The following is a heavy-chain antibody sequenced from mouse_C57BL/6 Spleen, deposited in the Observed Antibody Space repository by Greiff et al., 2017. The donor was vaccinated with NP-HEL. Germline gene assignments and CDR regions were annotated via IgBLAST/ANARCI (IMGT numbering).Heavy chain of an antibody. J-gene: IGHJ2*01. D-gene: IGHD2-1*01. CDR3: ARGRYDGNYNY. CDR1: GYTFTSYW. CDR2: IDPSDSYT. Sequence: QVQLQQPGAELVRPGTSVKLSCKASGYTFTSYWMHWVKQRPGQGLEWIGAIDPSDSYTNYNQKFKGKATLTVDTSSSTAYMQLSSLTSEDSAVYYCARGRYDGNYNYWGQGTTLTVSS. V-gene: IGHV1-59*01.